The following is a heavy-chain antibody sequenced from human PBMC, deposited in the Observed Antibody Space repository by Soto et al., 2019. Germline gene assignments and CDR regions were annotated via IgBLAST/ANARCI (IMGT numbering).Heavy chain of an antibody. CDR3: AMTYYYDSSGYIIFDY. Sequence: GASVKVSCKASGGTLSSYAISWVRQAPGQGLEWMGGIIPIFGTANYAQKFQGRVTITADESTSTAYMELSSLRSEDTAVYYCAMTYYYDSSGYIIFDYWGQGTLVTVSS. CDR1: GGTLSSYA. V-gene: IGHV1-69*13. D-gene: IGHD3-22*01. J-gene: IGHJ4*02. CDR2: IIPIFGTA.